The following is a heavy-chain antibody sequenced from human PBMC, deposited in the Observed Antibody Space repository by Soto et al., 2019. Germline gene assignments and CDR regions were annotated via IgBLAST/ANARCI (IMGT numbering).Heavy chain of an antibody. CDR1: RDTFNKYA. D-gene: IGHD3-16*01. J-gene: IGHJ6*02. CDR3: ARGETYLGV. CDR2: IIPIFSSR. V-gene: IGHV1-69*01. Sequence: QVQLVQSGAEVKKPGSSVKVSCKTSRDTFNKYAFNWVRQAPGQGLEWMGWIIPIFSSRNYAEKFQGRVTITAVDSTSTAYMELRSLRFEDTAVYYCARGETYLGVWGQGTTVTVSS.